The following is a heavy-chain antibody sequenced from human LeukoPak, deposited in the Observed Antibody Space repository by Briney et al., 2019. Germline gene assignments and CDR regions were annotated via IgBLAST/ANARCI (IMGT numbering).Heavy chain of an antibody. CDR1: GLTFSNYG. J-gene: IGHJ5*02. CDR2: ISAYNGNT. Sequence: ASVKVSCKASGLTFSNYGITWVRQAPGQGLEWVGWISAYNGNTNYAQKLQGRVTMTTDTSTSTAYMELRSLRSDDTAVYYCARLGGIAVAGTWFDPWGQGTLVTVSS. CDR3: ARLGGIAVAGTWFDP. D-gene: IGHD6-19*01. V-gene: IGHV1-18*01.